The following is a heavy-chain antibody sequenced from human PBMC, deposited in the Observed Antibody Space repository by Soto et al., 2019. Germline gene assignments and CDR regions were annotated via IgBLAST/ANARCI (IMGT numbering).Heavy chain of an antibody. CDR3: AKDGSWDGGGGES. J-gene: IGHJ4*02. V-gene: IGHV1-69*18. CDR2: IIPVFRTS. Sequence: QVQLVQSGAELKKPGSSVKVSCSASGVTFSSYAFTWVRQAPGQGLEWMGNIIPVFRTSNYAQGFQGRLTISADESTNTIYMELGRLRSEDTAVYFCAKDGSWDGGGGESWGQGTLVIVSS. CDR1: GVTFSSYA. D-gene: IGHD3-16*01.